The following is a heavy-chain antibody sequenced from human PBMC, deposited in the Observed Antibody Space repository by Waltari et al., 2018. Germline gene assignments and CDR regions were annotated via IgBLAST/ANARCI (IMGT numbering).Heavy chain of an antibody. V-gene: IGHV1-69*05. CDR2: IIPIFGTA. J-gene: IGHJ4*02. Sequence: QVQLVQPGAGVRKLGPPVRVPGKLPGGTSSSYPFSWVGRAPGKGLEGMGGIIPIFGTANYAQKFQGRVTITTDESTSTAYMELSSLRSEDTAVYYCATDAYFDWESMGIWGQGTLVTVSS. CDR3: ATDAYFDWESMGI. D-gene: IGHD3-9*01. CDR1: GGTSSSYP.